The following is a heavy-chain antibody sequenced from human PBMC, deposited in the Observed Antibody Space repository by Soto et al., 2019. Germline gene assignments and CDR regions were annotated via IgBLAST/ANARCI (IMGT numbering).Heavy chain of an antibody. CDR3: ARGDWRCSGGSCYSAYSWFDP. Sequence: SVKVCCKASVGTLSSYAMRWVRQAPGQGLEWMGGIIPIFGTANYAQKFQGRVTITADESTSTAYMELSSLRSEDTAVYYCARGDWRCSGGSCYSAYSWFDPWGQGTLVTVSS. V-gene: IGHV1-69*13. J-gene: IGHJ5*02. CDR2: IIPIFGTA. D-gene: IGHD2-15*01. CDR1: VGTLSSYA.